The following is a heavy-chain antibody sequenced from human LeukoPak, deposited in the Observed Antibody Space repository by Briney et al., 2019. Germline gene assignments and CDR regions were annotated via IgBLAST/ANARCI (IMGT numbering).Heavy chain of an antibody. V-gene: IGHV3-23*01. D-gene: IGHD6-19*01. Sequence: GGSLRLSCAASGFTFSSYAMSWVRQAPGKGLEWVSAISGSGGSTYYADSVKGRFTISRDNAKNSLYLQMNSLRAEDTAVYYCARDRGTSGGWYGGVFDYWGQGTLVTVSS. CDR2: ISGSGGST. CDR1: GFTFSSYA. CDR3: ARDRGTSGGWYGGVFDY. J-gene: IGHJ4*02.